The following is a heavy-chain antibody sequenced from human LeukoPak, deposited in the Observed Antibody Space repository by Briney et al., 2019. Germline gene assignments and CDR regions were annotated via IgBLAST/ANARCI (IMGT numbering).Heavy chain of an antibody. CDR1: KFTFSDYS. D-gene: IGHD1-26*01. CDR3: ARSRYTGSHFDY. V-gene: IGHV3-21*01. J-gene: IGHJ4*02. Sequence: GGSLRLSCAASKFTFSDYSMSWVRQAPGKGLEWVSSISSIRNYIYYADSVEGRFTVSRDNAKNSLYLQMNSLRAEDTAVYYCARSRYTGSHFDYWGQGTLVTVSS. CDR2: ISSIRNYI.